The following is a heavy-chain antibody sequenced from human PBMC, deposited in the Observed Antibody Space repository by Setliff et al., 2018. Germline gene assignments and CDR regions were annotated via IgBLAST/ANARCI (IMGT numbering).Heavy chain of an antibody. CDR2: VYSTGST. V-gene: IGHV4-61*09. J-gene: IGHJ5*01. CDR3: VRDRYGRNSDGSGVYNWFDS. Sequence: SETLSLTCNVSGASISSGSHYWSWIRQSAGEKPTWIGHVYSTGSTNYNPSFESRVSIPVDKSNNQFSLKMTSVTAADTAMYYCVRDRYGRNSDGSGVYNWFDSWGQGILVTVSS. CDR1: GASISSGSHY. D-gene: IGHD2-15*01.